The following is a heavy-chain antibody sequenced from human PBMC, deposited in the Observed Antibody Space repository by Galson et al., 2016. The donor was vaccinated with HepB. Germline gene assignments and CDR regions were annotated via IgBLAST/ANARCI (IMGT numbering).Heavy chain of an antibody. CDR3: ARTPGYSGTWYDAFDI. V-gene: IGHV3-11*04. Sequence: SLRLSCAASGFTFSHYFVSWIRQAPGKGLEWVSYISGSADSRRYADSVKGRFTISRDNSKNSLYLQMNSLRAVDTAIYFCARTPGYSGTWYDAFDIWGPGTIVTVSS. CDR2: ISGSADSR. D-gene: IGHD6-13*01. CDR1: GFTFSHYF. J-gene: IGHJ3*02.